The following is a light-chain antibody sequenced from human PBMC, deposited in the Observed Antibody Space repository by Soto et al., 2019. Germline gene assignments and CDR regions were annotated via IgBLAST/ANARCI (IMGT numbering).Light chain of an antibody. CDR1: QGVSRK. Sequence: EIVSSHSPATLSVAQGERVTFSCRASQGVSRKLAWYQHKPGQAPRLLISGASTGATGIPARFSGSGSGTEFTLTISSLQSEDCAIYYCQQYHMWPITFGGGTKV. CDR2: GAS. CDR3: QQYHMWPIT. V-gene: IGKV3-15*01. J-gene: IGKJ4*01.